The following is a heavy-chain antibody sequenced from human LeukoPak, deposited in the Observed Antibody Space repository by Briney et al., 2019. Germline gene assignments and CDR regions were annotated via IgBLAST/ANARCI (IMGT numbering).Heavy chain of an antibody. CDR2: IYSGGST. J-gene: IGHJ4*02. CDR1: GFTVSSNY. V-gene: IGHV3-66*02. Sequence: PGGSLRLSCAASGFTVSSNYMSWVRQAPGKGLEWVSVIYSGGSTYYADSVKGRFTISRDISKNALYLQMNSLTTEDTAVYYCARALRYSGSYSHFDYWGQGTLVTVHS. CDR3: ARALRYSGSYSHFDY. D-gene: IGHD1-26*01.